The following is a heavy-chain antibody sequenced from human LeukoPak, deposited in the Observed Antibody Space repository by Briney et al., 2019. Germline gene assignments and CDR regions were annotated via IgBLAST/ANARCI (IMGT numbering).Heavy chain of an antibody. V-gene: IGHV4-31*03. J-gene: IGHJ5*02. CDR3: ARKRWLQHNWFDP. D-gene: IGHD5-24*01. CDR2: IYYSGST. Sequence: SSQTLSLTCTVSGGSISSGGYYWSWIRQHPGKGLEWIGYIYYSGSTYYNPSLKSRVTISVDTSKNQFSLKLSSVTAADTAVYYCARKRWLQHNWFDPWGQGTLVTVSS. CDR1: GGSISSGGYY.